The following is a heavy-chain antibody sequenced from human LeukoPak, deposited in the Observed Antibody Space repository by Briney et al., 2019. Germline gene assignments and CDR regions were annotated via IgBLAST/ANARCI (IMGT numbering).Heavy chain of an antibody. CDR2: ISGGGGST. CDR1: GFTFTSYS. V-gene: IGHV3-23*01. CDR3: AKGGKWDVTPFDY. D-gene: IGHD1-26*01. Sequence: GVSLRLSCAASGFTFTSYSMNWVRQAPGEGLEWVSTISGGGGSTYYADSVKGRFTISRDNSKNTLYLQVNSLRAEDTAVYYCAKGGKWDVTPFDYWGQGTLVTVSS. J-gene: IGHJ4*02.